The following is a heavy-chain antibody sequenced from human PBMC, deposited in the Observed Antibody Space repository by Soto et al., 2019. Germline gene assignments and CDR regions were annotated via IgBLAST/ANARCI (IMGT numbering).Heavy chain of an antibody. V-gene: IGHV3-30*18. CDR3: AKVSYYYDSRRRSAEYFKH. J-gene: IGHJ1*01. D-gene: IGHD3-22*01. CDR2: ISYDGSNK. CDR1: GFTFSSYG. Sequence: GGSLRLSCAASGFTFSSYGMHWVRQAPGKGLEWVAVISYDGSNKYYADSVKGRFTISRDNSKNTLYLQMNSLRAEDTAVYYCAKVSYYYDSRRRSAEYFKHWGQGTLVTVSS.